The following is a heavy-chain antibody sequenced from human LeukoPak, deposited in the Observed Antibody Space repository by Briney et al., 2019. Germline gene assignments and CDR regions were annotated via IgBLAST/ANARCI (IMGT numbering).Heavy chain of an antibody. J-gene: IGHJ4*02. CDR1: GGSINSYY. CDR2: IYYSGST. D-gene: IGHD3-22*01. CDR3: ARGRGVPYYYDSSGYYPADY. V-gene: IGHV4-59*01. Sequence: PSETLSLTCTVSGGSINSYYWSWIRQPPGKGLEWIGYIYYSGSTNYNPSLKSRVTISVDTSKNQFSLKLSSVTAADTAVYYCARGRGVPYYYDSSGYYPADYWGQGTQVTVSS.